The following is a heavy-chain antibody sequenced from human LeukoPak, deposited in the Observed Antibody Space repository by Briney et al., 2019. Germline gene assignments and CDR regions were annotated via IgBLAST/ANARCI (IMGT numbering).Heavy chain of an antibody. D-gene: IGHD2-2*02. J-gene: IGHJ6*03. CDR3: ARDLLFCSTSCYTLTAWYYYYMDV. V-gene: IGHV4-4*07. CDR1: GGSISSYY. Sequence: LSETLSLTCTVSGGSISSYYWSWIRQPAGKGLEWIGRIYTSGSTNYNPSLKSRVTMSVDTSKNQFSLKLSSVTAADTAVYYCARDLLFCSTSCYTLTAWYYYYMDVWGKGTTVTVSS. CDR2: IYTSGST.